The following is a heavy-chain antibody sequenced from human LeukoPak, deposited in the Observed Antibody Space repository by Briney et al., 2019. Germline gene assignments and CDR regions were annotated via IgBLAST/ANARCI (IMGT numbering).Heavy chain of an antibody. CDR3: ARDATDFGVVIYYYYYGMDV. CDR2: IWYDGSNK. Sequence: GGSLRLSCAASGFTFSSYAMSWVRQAPGKGLEWVAVIWYDGSNKYYADSVKGRFTISRDNSKNTLYLQMNSLRAEDTAVYYCARDATDFGVVIYYYYYGMDVWGQGTTVTVSS. V-gene: IGHV3-33*08. CDR1: GFTFSSYA. D-gene: IGHD3-3*01. J-gene: IGHJ6*02.